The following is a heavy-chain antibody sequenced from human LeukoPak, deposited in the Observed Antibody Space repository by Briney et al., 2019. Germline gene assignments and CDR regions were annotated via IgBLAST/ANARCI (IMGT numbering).Heavy chain of an antibody. CDR1: GFTFGDHA. D-gene: IGHD5-18*01. V-gene: IGHV3-49*04. CDR3: TRGPIQLWMHNAMDV. CDR2: IRSKAYRGNT. Sequence: PGGSLRLSCITSGFTFGDHAMSWVRQAPGKGLEWVGFIRSKAYRGNTAYAASVKDRFIISRDDSRSIAYLEMNSLRTEDTALYYCTRGPIQLWMHNAMDVWGQGTMVTVSS. J-gene: IGHJ6*02.